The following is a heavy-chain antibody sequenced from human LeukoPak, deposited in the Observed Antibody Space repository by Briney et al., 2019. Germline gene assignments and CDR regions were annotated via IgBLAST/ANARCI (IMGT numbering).Heavy chain of an antibody. CDR2: INPNSGNT. Sequence: ASVKVSCKASGYTFTGYYMHWVRQAPGQGLEWMGWINPNSGNTNYAQKLQGRVTMTTDTSTSTAYMELRSLRSDDTAVYYCARGSTYYYDSSGYYLSRVFDYWGQGTLVTVSS. CDR1: GYTFTGYY. V-gene: IGHV1-18*04. J-gene: IGHJ4*02. CDR3: ARGSTYYYDSSGYYLSRVFDY. D-gene: IGHD3-22*01.